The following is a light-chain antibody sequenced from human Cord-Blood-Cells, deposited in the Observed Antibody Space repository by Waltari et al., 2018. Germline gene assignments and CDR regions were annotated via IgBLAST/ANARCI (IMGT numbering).Light chain of an antibody. CDR1: QSVSSSY. J-gene: IGKJ1*01. V-gene: IGKV3-20*01. CDR2: GAS. CDR3: QQYGSSPET. Sequence: EIVLTQSPGTLSLSIGDRATLSCRASQSVSSSYLAWYQQKPGQAPRHLIYGASSRATGIPDRFSGSGSGTDFTLTISRLEPEDFAVYYCQQYGSSPETFGQGTKVEIK.